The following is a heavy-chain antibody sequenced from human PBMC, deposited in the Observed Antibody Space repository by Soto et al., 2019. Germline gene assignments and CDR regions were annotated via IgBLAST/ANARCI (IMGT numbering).Heavy chain of an antibody. J-gene: IGHJ2*01. CDR3: AHSSYYYDSSGYYDWYFDL. D-gene: IGHD3-22*01. CDR1: GFSLSTSGVG. V-gene: IGHV2-5*02. CDR2: IYWDDDK. Sequence: QITLKESGPTLVKPTQTLTLTCTFSGFSLSTSGVGVGWIRQPPGKALEWLALIYWDDDKRYSPSLKSRLTITKDTSKNQVVLTMTNMDPVDTATYDCAHSSYYYDSSGYYDWYFDLWGRGTLVTVSS.